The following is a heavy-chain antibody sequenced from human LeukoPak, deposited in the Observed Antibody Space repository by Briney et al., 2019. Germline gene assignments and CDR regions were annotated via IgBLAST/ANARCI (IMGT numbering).Heavy chain of an antibody. CDR3: VREYENLDF. V-gene: IGHV3-74*03. D-gene: IGHD3-3*01. Sequence: GGSLRLSCAASGFTFSSYSMHWVRQAPGKGLVWVSHINTDGSSTMYADSVKGRFTISRDNAKNTLYLQMNSLRAEDTAVYYCVREYENLDFWGQGTLVTVSS. J-gene: IGHJ4*02. CDR1: GFTFSSYS. CDR2: INTDGSST.